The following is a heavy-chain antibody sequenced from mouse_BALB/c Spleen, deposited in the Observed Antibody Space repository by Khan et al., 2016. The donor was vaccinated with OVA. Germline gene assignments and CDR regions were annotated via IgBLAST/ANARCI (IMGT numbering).Heavy chain of an antibody. Sequence: VRLQQSGPDLVKPGASVRISCKASGYSFTVYYMIWVKQSPGKSPEWIGLVNPNNGDTNYNQKFKDKAILTVDKSSTTAYMELRSLTSEDSAVFYCARGYEVLAHWGQGTLVTVAA. CDR1: GYSFTVYY. CDR2: VNPNNGDT. D-gene: IGHD2-14*01. CDR3: ARGYEVLAH. V-gene: IGHV1-26*01. J-gene: IGHJ3*01.